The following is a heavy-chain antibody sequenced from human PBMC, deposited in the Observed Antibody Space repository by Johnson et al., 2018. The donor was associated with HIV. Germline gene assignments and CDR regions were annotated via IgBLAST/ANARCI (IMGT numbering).Heavy chain of an antibody. CDR3: AKGGVWEIPLGFGAVDF. J-gene: IGHJ3*01. CDR2: INSAGSST. CDR1: GFTFDDYA. Sequence: VQLVESGGGLVQPGRSLRLSCAASGFTFDDYAMHWVRQAPGKGLEWVSGINSAGSSTGYADSVKGRFTISRDNAKNTLYLQMNSLRDEDTAVYFCAKGGVWEIPLGFGAVDFWGQGTMVSASS. D-gene: IGHD1-26*01. V-gene: IGHV3-9*01.